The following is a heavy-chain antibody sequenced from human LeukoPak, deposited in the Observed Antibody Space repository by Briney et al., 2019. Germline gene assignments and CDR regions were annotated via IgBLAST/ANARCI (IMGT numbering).Heavy chain of an antibody. CDR3: ASMYGDYAY. Sequence: KPSETLPLTCTVSGGSISSSSYYWGWIRQPPGKGLEWIGSIYYSGSTYYNPSLKSRVTISVDTSKNQFSLKLSSVTAADTAVYYCASMYGDYAYWGQGTLVTVSS. CDR2: IYYSGST. D-gene: IGHD4-17*01. J-gene: IGHJ4*02. CDR1: GGSISSSSYY. V-gene: IGHV4-39*01.